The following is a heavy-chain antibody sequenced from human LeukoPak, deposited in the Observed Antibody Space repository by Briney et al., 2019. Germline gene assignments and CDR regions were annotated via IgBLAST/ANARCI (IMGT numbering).Heavy chain of an antibody. CDR1: GFIFSNYW. J-gene: IGHJ5*02. CDR3: AITMVGATDWFDP. CDR2: INSDGRST. V-gene: IGHV3-74*01. Sequence: GGSLRLSCAASGFIFSNYWMHWVCQAPGKGLVWVSRINSDGRSTNYADSVMGRFSISRDYAKNTVYLQMNGLRAEDTAVYYCAITMVGATDWFDPWGQGTLVTVSS. D-gene: IGHD1-26*01.